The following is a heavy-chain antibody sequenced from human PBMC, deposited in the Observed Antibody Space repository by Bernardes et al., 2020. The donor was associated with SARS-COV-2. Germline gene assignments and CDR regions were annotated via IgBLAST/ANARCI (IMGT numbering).Heavy chain of an antibody. Sequence: GGSLRLSCAASGFTFDDYAMHWVRQAPGKGLEWVSGISWNSGSIGYADSVKGRFTISRDNAKNSLYLQMNSLRAEDTALYYCAKVEGRDESQGYWGQGTLVTVSS. J-gene: IGHJ4*02. CDR3: AKVEGRDESQGY. D-gene: IGHD3-10*01. CDR1: GFTFDDYA. CDR2: ISWNSGSI. V-gene: IGHV3-9*01.